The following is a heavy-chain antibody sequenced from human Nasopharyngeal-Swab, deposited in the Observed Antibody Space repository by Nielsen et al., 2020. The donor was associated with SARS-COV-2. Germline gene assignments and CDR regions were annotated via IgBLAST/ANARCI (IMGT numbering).Heavy chain of an antibody. Sequence: SVKVSCKASGYTFTSYYMHWVRQAPGQGLEWMGIINPSGGSTSYAQKFQGRVTMTRDTSTSTVYMELSSLRSEDTAVYYCARDEGWIVVVTAILDYWGQGTLVTVSS. CDR1: GYTFTSYY. J-gene: IGHJ4*02. CDR2: INPSGGST. CDR3: ARDEGWIVVVTAILDY. D-gene: IGHD2-21*02. V-gene: IGHV1-46*01.